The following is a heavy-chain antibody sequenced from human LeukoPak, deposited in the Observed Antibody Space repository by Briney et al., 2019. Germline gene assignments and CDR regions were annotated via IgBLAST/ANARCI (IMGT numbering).Heavy chain of an antibody. CDR3: ARGRSGYWVSLFEY. D-gene: IGHD6-25*01. CDR2: TYYRSRWYD. J-gene: IGHJ4*02. Sequence: SQTLSLTCAISGDSVSSNSAAWNWIRQSPSRGLEWLGRTYYRSRWYDDYAVSVKSRMTINPDTSKNQFSLHLNSVTPEDTAVYYCARGRSGYWVSLFEYWGQGTLVTVSS. CDR1: GDSVSSNSAA. V-gene: IGHV6-1*01.